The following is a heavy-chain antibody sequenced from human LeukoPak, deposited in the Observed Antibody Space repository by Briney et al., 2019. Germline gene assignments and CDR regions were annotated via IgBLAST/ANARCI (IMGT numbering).Heavy chain of an antibody. CDR3: ARRGSGWSD. CDR1: GGSFSGYY. V-gene: IGHV4-34*01. D-gene: IGHD6-19*01. Sequence: SQTLSLTCAVYGGSFSGYYWSWIRQPPGKGLEWIGEIDHSGSTNYNPSLKSRVTISVDTSNNQFSLKLTSVTAADTAVYYCARRGSGWSDWGQGTRVTVSS. CDR2: IDHSGST. J-gene: IGHJ4*02.